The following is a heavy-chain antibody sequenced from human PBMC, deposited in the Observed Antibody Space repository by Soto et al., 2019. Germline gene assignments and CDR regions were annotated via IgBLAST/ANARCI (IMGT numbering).Heavy chain of an antibody. J-gene: IGHJ6*02. CDR3: ARVRGYYGMDV. V-gene: IGHV4-59*01. CDR1: GGSISGYY. CDR2: IHYSGSA. Sequence: PSETLSLTCTVSGGSISGYYWSWIRQPPGKGLEWIGHIHYSGSASYNPSLKSRVTISEDTSKNQFSLKLSSVTAADTAVYYCARVRGYYGMDVWGQGTTVTVSS.